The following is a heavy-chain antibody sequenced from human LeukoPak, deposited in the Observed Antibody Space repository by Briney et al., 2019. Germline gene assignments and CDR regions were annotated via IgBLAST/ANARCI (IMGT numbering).Heavy chain of an antibody. CDR2: ISGSGGST. CDR1: GFTFSSYA. J-gene: IGHJ5*02. CDR3: AKETMIVVYSTNWFDP. V-gene: IGHV3-23*01. D-gene: IGHD3-22*01. Sequence: PGGSLRLSCAASGFTFSSYAMSWVRQAPGKGLEWVSAISGSGGSTYYADSVKGRFTISRDNSKNTLYLQMNSLRAEDTAVYYCAKETMIVVYSTNWFDPWGQGTLVTVSS.